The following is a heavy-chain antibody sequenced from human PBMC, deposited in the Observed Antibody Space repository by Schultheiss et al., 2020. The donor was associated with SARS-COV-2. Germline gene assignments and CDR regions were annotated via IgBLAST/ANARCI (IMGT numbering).Heavy chain of an antibody. V-gene: IGHV4-59*12. D-gene: IGHD6-13*01. J-gene: IGHJ4*02. CDR2: IYYSGST. CDR3: ARGSSSYGD. CDR1: GGSISSYY. Sequence: GSLRLSCTVSGGSISSYYWSWIRQPPGKGLEWIGYIYYSGSTNYNPSLKSRVTISVDTSKNQFSLKLSSVTAADTAVYYCARGSSSYGDWGQGTLVTVSS.